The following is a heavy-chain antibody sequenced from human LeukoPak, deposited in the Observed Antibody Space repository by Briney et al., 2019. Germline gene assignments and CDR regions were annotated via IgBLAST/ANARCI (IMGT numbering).Heavy chain of an antibody. J-gene: IGHJ3*02. V-gene: IGHV1-18*01. Sequence: ASVKVSCKASGYTLTTYGISWVRQAPGQGLEWMGWISAHNGNTNYAQKLQGRVTMTTDTSTSTAYMELRSLRSDDTAVYYCARQNNGLGAFDIWGQGTMVTVSS. CDR1: GYTLTTYG. D-gene: IGHD6-19*01. CDR3: ARQNNGLGAFDI. CDR2: ISAHNGNT.